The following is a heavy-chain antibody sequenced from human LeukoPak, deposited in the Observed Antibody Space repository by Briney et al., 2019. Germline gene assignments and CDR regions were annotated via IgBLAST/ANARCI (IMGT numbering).Heavy chain of an antibody. V-gene: IGHV3-23*01. D-gene: IGHD3-22*01. CDR1: GITLSNYG. CDR3: AKRGVVIRVILVGFHKEAYYFDS. Sequence: GGSLRLSCAVSGITLSNYGMSWVRQAPGKGLGWVAGISDSGGSTNYADSVKGRFTFSRDNPKNTLYLQMNSLRAEDTAVYFCAKRGVVIRVILVGFHKEAYYFDSWGQGALVTVSS. J-gene: IGHJ4*02. CDR2: ISDSGGST.